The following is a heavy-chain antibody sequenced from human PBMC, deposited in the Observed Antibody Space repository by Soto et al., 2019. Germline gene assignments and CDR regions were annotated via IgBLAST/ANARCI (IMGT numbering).Heavy chain of an antibody. V-gene: IGHV3-23*01. D-gene: IGHD2-2*01. Sequence: PGGSLRLSCAASGFTFSSYAMSWVRQAPGKGLEWVSAISGSGGSTYYADSVKGQFTISRDNSKNTLYLQMNSLRAEDTAVYYCAKGGGYCSSTSCYDEDYYYYYYMDVWGKGTTVTVSS. CDR1: GFTFSSYA. CDR3: AKGGGYCSSTSCYDEDYYYYYYMDV. J-gene: IGHJ6*03. CDR2: ISGSGGST.